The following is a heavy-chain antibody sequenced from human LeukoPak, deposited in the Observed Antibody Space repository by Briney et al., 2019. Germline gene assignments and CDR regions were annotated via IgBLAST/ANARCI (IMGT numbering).Heavy chain of an antibody. CDR2: INAGNGNT. Sequence: ASVKVSCKASGYTFTSFAIHWVRQAPGQRLEWMGWINAGNGNTKYSQKFQGRVTISRDTSASTAYMELSSLRSEDTVVYFCARTAYDILTGEIHNWFDPWGQGTLVTVSS. CDR3: ARTAYDILTGEIHNWFDP. J-gene: IGHJ5*02. D-gene: IGHD3-9*01. CDR1: GYTFTSFA. V-gene: IGHV1-3*01.